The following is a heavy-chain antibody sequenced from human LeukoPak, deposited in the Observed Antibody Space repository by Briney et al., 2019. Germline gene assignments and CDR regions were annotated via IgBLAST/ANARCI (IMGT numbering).Heavy chain of an antibody. CDR1: GGFISSYY. CDR2: IYYSGST. J-gene: IGHJ6*02. Sequence: SETLSLTCTVSGGFISSYYWSWIRQPPGKGLEWIGYIYYSGSTNYNPSLKSRVTISVDTSKNQFSLKLSSVTAADTAVYYCARAGAHYYGSGSYYIGPNHYYYYGMDVWGQGTTVTVSS. V-gene: IGHV4-59*01. D-gene: IGHD3-10*01. CDR3: ARAGAHYYGSGSYYIGPNHYYYYGMDV.